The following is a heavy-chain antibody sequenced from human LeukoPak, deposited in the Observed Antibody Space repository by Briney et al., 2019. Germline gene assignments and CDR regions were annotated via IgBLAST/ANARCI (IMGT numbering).Heavy chain of an antibody. D-gene: IGHD5-12*01. V-gene: IGHV3-53*01. CDR2: ISNGGNT. Sequence: GGSLRLSCAASGFTVRDNYMSWVRQAPGKGLECVSVISNGGNTYYADSVKGRFTISRDISKNTVYLQMNSLRAEDTGVYYCAGDKTTSGYYEFDFWGQGALVTVSS. CDR3: AGDKTTSGYYEFDF. CDR1: GFTVRDNY. J-gene: IGHJ4*02.